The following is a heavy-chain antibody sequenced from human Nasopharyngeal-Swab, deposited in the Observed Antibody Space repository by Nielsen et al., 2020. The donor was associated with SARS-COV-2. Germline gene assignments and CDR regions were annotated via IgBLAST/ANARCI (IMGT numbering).Heavy chain of an antibody. J-gene: IGHJ6*02. CDR2: ISGSDHTT. D-gene: IGHD5-12*01. Sequence: GESLKISCAASGFTFRSYAISWVRQAPGKGLEWVSVISGSDHTTYYADSMKGRFTISRDNSKNTVNLQMNSLRVEDTAIYYCAKDRDSGDDSDDYYHYYGMDVWGQGTTVTVSS. V-gene: IGHV3-23*01. CDR1: GFTFRSYA. CDR3: AKDRDSGDDSDDYYHYYGMDV.